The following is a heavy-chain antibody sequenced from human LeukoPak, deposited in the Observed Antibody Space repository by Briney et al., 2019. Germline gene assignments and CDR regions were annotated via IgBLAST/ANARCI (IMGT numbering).Heavy chain of an antibody. J-gene: IGHJ4*02. CDR1: GGSISSSSFY. CDR3: AITMIESNPFDY. CDR2: IYYSGST. Sequence: SETLSLTCTVSGGSISSSSFYWGWIRQPPGKGLEWIGSIYYSGSTYYNPSLKSRVTMSVDTSKNQFSLKLSSVTAADTAVYYCAITMIESNPFDYWGQGTLVTVSS. D-gene: IGHD3-22*01. V-gene: IGHV4-39*07.